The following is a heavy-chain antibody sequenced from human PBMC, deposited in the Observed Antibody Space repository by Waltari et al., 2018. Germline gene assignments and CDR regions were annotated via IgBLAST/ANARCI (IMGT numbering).Heavy chain of an antibody. CDR3: ARAGFDHQSSGYGMDV. D-gene: IGHD3-22*01. CDR2: MSSTREII. J-gene: IGHJ6*02. CDR1: GFTFSDFY. V-gene: IGHV3-11*01. Sequence: QVQLVESGGRFVKPGGSLRLSCAASGFTFSDFYISWIRQVPGRGLEWVAYMSSTREIIYYADSVRGRFTISRDNARKSLYLDMNSLRAEDTAVYYCARAGFDHQSSGYGMDVWGQGTTVTVSS.